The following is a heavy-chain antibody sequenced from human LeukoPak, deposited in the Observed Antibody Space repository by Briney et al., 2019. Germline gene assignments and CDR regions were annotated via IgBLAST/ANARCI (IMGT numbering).Heavy chain of an antibody. D-gene: IGHD1-1*01. Sequence: AGGSLRLSCAASGFTFSSSAISWVRQAPGKGLVWVSAIGTTGSPSFYADFVKGQFTISRDNSKNTLFLQMNSLRAEDTAQYYCAKGYVTTGFFDSWGQGTLVTVSS. J-gene: IGHJ4*02. CDR2: IGTTGSPS. CDR1: GFTFSSSA. CDR3: AKGYVTTGFFDS. V-gene: IGHV3-23*01.